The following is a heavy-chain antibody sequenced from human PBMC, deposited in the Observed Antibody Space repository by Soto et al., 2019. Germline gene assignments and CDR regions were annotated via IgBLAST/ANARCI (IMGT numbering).Heavy chain of an antibody. J-gene: IGHJ4*02. CDR2: ISADNHNT. D-gene: IGHD3-22*01. Sequence: QVPLMQSGLEVKRPGASVKVSCKTSGYTFTSYVIIWVRQAPGHGLEWMGWISADNHNTNVAQNFQGRVTLTTDTSTTTVFMELRNLRYDGAAVYYCARESRNYDALDYWGQGTLVTVSS. V-gene: IGHV1-18*01. CDR1: GYTFTSYV. CDR3: ARESRNYDALDY.